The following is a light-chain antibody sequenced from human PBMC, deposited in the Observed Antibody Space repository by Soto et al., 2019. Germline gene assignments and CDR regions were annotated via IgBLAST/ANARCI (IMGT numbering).Light chain of an antibody. Sequence: AIQLTQSPSSLSGSVGDRVTITWRASQGISSALAWYQQKPGKAPKLLMYDASSLESGVPSRFRGSGSGTDFTLTISSMKPEDFATYYCQQFNNYPLTFGGGTKVDIK. CDR3: QQFNNYPLT. J-gene: IGKJ4*01. CDR1: QGISSA. V-gene: IGKV1D-13*01. CDR2: DAS.